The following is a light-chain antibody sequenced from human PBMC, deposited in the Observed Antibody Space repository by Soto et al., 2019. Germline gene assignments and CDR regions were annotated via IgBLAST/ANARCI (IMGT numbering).Light chain of an antibody. V-gene: IGLV2-23*02. J-gene: IGLJ1*01. CDR3: CSYAGSSTPYV. CDR2: EVS. CDR1: SSDVGSYNL. Sequence: QSALTQPASVSGSPGQPITISCTGTSSDVGSYNLVSWYQQHPGKAPKLMIYEVSKRPSGVSNRFSGSKSGNTASLTISGLQADDEADYYCCSYAGSSTPYVFGTGTKVTVL.